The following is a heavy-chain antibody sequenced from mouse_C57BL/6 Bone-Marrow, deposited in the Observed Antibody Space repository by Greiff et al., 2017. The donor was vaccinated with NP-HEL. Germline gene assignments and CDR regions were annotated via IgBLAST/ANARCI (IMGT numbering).Heavy chain of an antibody. D-gene: IGHD1-1*01. Sequence: QVQLQQSGAELVMPGASVKLSCKASGYTFTSYWMHWVKQRPGQGLEWIGEIDPSDSYTNYNQKFKGKSTLTVDKSSSTAYMQLSSLTSEDSAVYYCAASQYYGSSPAWFAYWGQGTLVTVSA. CDR2: IDPSDSYT. CDR1: GYTFTSYW. V-gene: IGHV1-69*01. J-gene: IGHJ3*01. CDR3: AASQYYGSSPAWFAY.